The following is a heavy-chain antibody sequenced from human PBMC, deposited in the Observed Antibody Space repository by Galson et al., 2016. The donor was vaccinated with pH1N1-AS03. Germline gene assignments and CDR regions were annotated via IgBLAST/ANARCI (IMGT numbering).Heavy chain of an antibody. CDR1: GFSLSTGGMR. V-gene: IGHV2-70*04. Sequence: ALVKPTQTLTLTCTVSGFSLSTGGMRVSWIRQPPGKALEWLGRNDWDDGTFYSTSLKTRLTISKDTSKNQVVLTMTNMDPVDTGTYYCARTLNYNTGLDVWGPGATVTVSS. J-gene: IGHJ6*02. CDR3: ARTLNYNTGLDV. D-gene: IGHD5-24*01. CDR2: NDWDDGT.